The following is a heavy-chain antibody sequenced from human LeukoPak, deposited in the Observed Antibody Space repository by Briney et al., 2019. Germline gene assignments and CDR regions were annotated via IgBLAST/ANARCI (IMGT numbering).Heavy chain of an antibody. CDR3: ARRRWGYSNYVVAFDI. CDR2: IYPDDSET. CDR1: GYSFFGYW. V-gene: IGHV5-51*01. Sequence: GESLKISCKGSGYSFFGYWIGWVRQTPEKGLEWMGIIYPDDSETRYSPSFQGQVTISADKSISTAYLQWSSLKASDTAMYYCARRRWGYSNYVVAFDIWGQGTMVTVSS. J-gene: IGHJ3*02. D-gene: IGHD4-11*01.